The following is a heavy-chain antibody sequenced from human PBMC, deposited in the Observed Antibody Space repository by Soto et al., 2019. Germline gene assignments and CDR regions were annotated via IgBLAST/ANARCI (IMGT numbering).Heavy chain of an antibody. D-gene: IGHD6-13*01. Sequence: ALVKVSCKASGYTFTTYGISWVRQAPGQGLEWVGWISTYNGNTNYAKKLQGRVTMTTDTSTSTVYMEMRSLRSDDTAVYYCARTDSRPQDFAYWGQGTLVTVSS. CDR3: ARTDSRPQDFAY. CDR1: GYTFTTYG. J-gene: IGHJ4*02. CDR2: ISTYNGNT. V-gene: IGHV1-18*01.